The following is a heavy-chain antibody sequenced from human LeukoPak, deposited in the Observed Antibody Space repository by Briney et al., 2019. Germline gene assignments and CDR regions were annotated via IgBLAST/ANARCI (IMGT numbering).Heavy chain of an antibody. V-gene: IGHV3-30-3*01. CDR1: GFSFSNFS. D-gene: IGHD6-19*01. J-gene: IGHJ3*01. CDR2: TSYDGTNQ. CDR3: SRDRARIGVTTGAFDF. Sequence: GGSLRLSCAASGFSFSNFSMHWVRQAPGKGLEWVAVTSYDGTNQYYADSVKGRFTISRDNAKKSLYLQMNSLRAEDTAIYYCSRDRARIGVTTGAFDFWGQGTVVTVSS.